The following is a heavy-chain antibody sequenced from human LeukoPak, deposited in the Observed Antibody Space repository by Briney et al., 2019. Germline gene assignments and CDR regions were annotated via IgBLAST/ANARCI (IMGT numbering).Heavy chain of an antibody. J-gene: IGHJ4*02. CDR1: GFTFSSYA. CDR3: AKVSSYDILTGYSDYFDY. D-gene: IGHD3-9*01. CDR2: ISGSGGST. V-gene: IGHV3-23*01. Sequence: HPRGSLRLSCAASGFTFSSYAMSWVRQAPGKGLEWVSAISGSGGSTYYADSVKGRFTISRDNSKNTLYLQMNSLRAEDTAVHYCAKVSSYDILTGYSDYFDYWGQGTLVTVSS.